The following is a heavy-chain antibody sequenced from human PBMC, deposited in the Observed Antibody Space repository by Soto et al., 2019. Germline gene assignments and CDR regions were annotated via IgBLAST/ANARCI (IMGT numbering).Heavy chain of an antibody. V-gene: IGHV1-46*01. CDR2: INPSGGST. CDR1: GYTFTSYY. Sequence: VASVKVSCKASGYTFTSYYMHWVRQAPGQGLEWMGIINPSGGSTSYAQKFQGTVTMTRDTSTSTVYMELSSLRSEDTAVYYCERDISSSGNRYYYDLDVWGQGTTVTVSS. J-gene: IGHJ6*02. CDR3: ERDISSSGNRYYYDLDV. D-gene: IGHD6-6*01.